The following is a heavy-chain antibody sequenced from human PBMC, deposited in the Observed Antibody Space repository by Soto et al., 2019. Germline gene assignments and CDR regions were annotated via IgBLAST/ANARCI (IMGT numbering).Heavy chain of an antibody. Sequence: QVQLQESGPGLVKPSQTLSLTCTVSGGSINSGAHYWSWLRQHPGKGLEWIGYIYYSGDTQYNPSLKSRVTISLDTSKNRFSLNLNSVTAADTALYYFARVESASWLAYWGQGTLVTVS. CDR1: GGSINSGAHY. CDR3: ARVESASWLAY. CDR2: IYYSGDT. V-gene: IGHV4-31*03. J-gene: IGHJ4*02.